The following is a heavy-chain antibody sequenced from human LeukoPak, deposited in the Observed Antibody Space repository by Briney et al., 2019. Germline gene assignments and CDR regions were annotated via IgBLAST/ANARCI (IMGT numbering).Heavy chain of an antibody. D-gene: IGHD2-2*02. J-gene: IGHJ4*02. V-gene: IGHV4-39*01. CDR3: ARVHTPPSDY. Sequence: PSETLSLTCTVSGGSISSSSYYWGWIRQPPGKGLEWIGSIYYTGSTYYNPSLKSRVTISEDTSKNQFSLKLSSVTAADTAVYYCARVHTPPSDYWGQGTLVTVSS. CDR1: GGSISSSSYY. CDR2: IYYTGST.